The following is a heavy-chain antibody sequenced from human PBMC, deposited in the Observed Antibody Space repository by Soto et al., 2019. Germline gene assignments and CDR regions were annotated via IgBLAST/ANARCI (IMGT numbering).Heavy chain of an antibody. CDR2: IKSKTDGGTT. D-gene: IGHD6-19*01. J-gene: IGHJ4*02. V-gene: IGHV3-15*01. Sequence: PGGSLRLSCAGSGFTFSNAGMSWERQAPGKGLEWVGRIKSKTDGGTTDYAAPVKGRFTISRDDSKNTLYLQMNSLKTEDTAVYYCTTGTSSGWSQNSVSWSQVTLVTVSS. CDR1: GFTFSNAG. CDR3: TTGTSSGWSQNSVS.